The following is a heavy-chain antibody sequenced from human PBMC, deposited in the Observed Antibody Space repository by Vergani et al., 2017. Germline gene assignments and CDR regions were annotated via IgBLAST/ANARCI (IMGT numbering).Heavy chain of an antibody. CDR1: GFNFRKNT. D-gene: IGHD2-21*02. Sequence: QLMQSGGGLVQRGGSLRLSCVASGFNFRKNTMNWVRQSTGKGLEWVAAITGSGGTTHYAESVKGRFTVSRDNSKDILYLQMDSLRSEDTALYYCAKYLRDSTDGLPDSWGPGTLVIVSS. CDR3: AKYLRDSTDGLPDS. J-gene: IGHJ4*02. CDR2: ITGSGGTT. V-gene: IGHV3-23*01.